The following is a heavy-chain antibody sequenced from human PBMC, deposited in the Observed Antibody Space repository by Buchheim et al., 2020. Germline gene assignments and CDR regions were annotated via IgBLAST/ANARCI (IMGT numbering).Heavy chain of an antibody. J-gene: IGHJ4*02. Sequence: QVQLQESGPGLVKPSQTLSLTCTVSGGSISSGSYYWSWIRPPAGKGLEWIGRIYTSGSTNYNPSLKSRVTISVDTSKNQFSLKLSSVTAADTAVYYCARAERTTGTTGPGDYWGQGTL. CDR3: ARAERTTGTTGPGDY. CDR2: IYTSGST. V-gene: IGHV4-61*02. CDR1: GGSISSGSYY. D-gene: IGHD1-1*01.